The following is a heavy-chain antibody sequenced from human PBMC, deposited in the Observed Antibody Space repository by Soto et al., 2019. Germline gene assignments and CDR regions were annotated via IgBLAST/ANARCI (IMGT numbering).Heavy chain of an antibody. CDR1: GGSIDNYY. Sequence: QVQLQESGPGLVKPSETLSLTCSVSGGSIDNYYWRWIRQPPGKGLEWIGYIFFRGYTNYNPSLKGRVNISVDTSNNQFSLRLTSMTAADPAVYYCARLSRGAAAGFDYWGQGALVTVSS. CDR2: IFFRGYT. CDR3: ARLSRGAAAGFDY. V-gene: IGHV4-59*08. D-gene: IGHD6-13*01. J-gene: IGHJ4*02.